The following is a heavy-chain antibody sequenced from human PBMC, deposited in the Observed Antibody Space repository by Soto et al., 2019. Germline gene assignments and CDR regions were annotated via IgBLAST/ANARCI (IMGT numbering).Heavy chain of an antibody. D-gene: IGHD6-13*01. CDR1: GFTVSSNY. CDR3: ARGIAAAGALYDY. CDR2: IYSGGST. V-gene: IGHV3-53*01. Sequence: EVQLVESGGGLIQPGGSLRLSCAASGFTVSSNYMSWVRQAPGKGLEWVSVIYSGGSTYYTDSVKGRFTISRDNSKNTLYLQMNSLRAEDTAVYYCARGIAAAGALYDYWGQGTLVTVSS. J-gene: IGHJ4*02.